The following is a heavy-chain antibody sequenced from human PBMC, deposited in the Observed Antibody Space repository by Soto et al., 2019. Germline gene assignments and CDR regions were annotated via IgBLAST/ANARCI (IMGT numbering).Heavy chain of an antibody. J-gene: IGHJ4*02. D-gene: IGHD3-16*01. CDR2: IIPFFGTA. Sequence: SVKVSCKTSGGTFSTFGISWVRQAPGQGLEWMGGIIPFFGTAEYSQKFEDRITITADESTNTVYMDLRSLTSEDTAIYYCARTAPMDAGDKYYYDFWGQGALVTVSS. CDR3: ARTAPMDAGDKYYYDF. CDR1: GGTFSTFG. V-gene: IGHV1-69*13.